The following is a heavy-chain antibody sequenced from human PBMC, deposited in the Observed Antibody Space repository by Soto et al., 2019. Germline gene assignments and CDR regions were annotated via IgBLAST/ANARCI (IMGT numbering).Heavy chain of an antibody. J-gene: IGHJ5*02. CDR2: INHSGST. D-gene: IGHD2-2*01. Sequence: SETLSLTCAVYGGSFSGYYWSWIRQPPGKGLEWIGEINHSGSTNYNPSLKSRVTISVDTSKNQFSLKLSSVTAADTAVYYCAKGYCSSTSCWNWFDPWGQGTLVTVSS. CDR3: AKGYCSSTSCWNWFDP. CDR1: GGSFSGYY. V-gene: IGHV4-34*01.